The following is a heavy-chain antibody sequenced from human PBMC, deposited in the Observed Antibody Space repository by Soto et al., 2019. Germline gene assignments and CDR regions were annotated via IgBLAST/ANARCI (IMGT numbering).Heavy chain of an antibody. V-gene: IGHV3-7*03. CDR2: IKQDGSEK. Sequence: GGSLRLSCAASGFTFSRYSMPWVRQAPGKGLEWVANIKQDGSEKYYVDSVKGRFTISRDNAKNSLYLQMNSLRAEDTAVYYCQNSTYFFRGPLDHWGHVSLVTVSS. D-gene: IGHD3-9*01. J-gene: IGHJ4*01. CDR3: QNSTYFFRGPLDH. CDR1: GFTFSRYS.